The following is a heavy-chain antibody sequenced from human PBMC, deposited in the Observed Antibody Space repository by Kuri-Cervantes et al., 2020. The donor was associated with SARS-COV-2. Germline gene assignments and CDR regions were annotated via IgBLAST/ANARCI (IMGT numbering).Heavy chain of an antibody. D-gene: IGHD3-16*01. V-gene: IGHV3-23*01. Sequence: ETLSLTCAASGFTFSSYAMSWVRQAPGKGLEWVSCIKGGSGTTYYAASVKGRFTVSRDNAKNTLYLLMSSLRVEDTAMYYCARDLGAAPDFWGQGTQGTVSS. CDR1: GFTFSSYA. CDR2: IKGGSGTT. J-gene: IGHJ4*02. CDR3: ARDLGAAPDF.